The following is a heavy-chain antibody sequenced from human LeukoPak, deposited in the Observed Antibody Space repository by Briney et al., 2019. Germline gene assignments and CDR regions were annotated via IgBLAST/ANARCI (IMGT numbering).Heavy chain of an antibody. CDR3: ARWWVGTQEGYSYGYYYYYGMDV. Sequence: GGSLRLSCAASGFTFSSYWMSWVRQAPGKGLEWVANIKQDGSEKYYVDSVKGRFTFSRDNAKNSLYLQMNSLRAEDTAVYYCARWWVGTQEGYSYGYYYYYGMDVWGQGTTVTVSS. V-gene: IGHV3-7*04. CDR2: IKQDGSEK. D-gene: IGHD5-18*01. J-gene: IGHJ6*02. CDR1: GFTFSSYW.